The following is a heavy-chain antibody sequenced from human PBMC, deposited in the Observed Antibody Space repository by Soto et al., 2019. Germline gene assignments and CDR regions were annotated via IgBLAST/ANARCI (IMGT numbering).Heavy chain of an antibody. CDR3: AIRPRYYDRSGYFDY. CDR2: INSDGSST. J-gene: IGHJ4*02. Sequence: EVQLVESGGGLVQPGGSLRLSCAASGFTFSSYWMHWVRQAPGKGLVWVSRINSDGSSTSYADSVKGRFTISRDNAKNTRDLQMNSLRAEDTDVYYCAIRPRYYDRSGYFDYWGQGTLVTVSS. D-gene: IGHD3-22*01. V-gene: IGHV3-74*01. CDR1: GFTFSSYW.